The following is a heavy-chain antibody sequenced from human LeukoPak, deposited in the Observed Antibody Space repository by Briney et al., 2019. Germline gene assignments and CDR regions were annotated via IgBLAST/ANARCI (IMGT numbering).Heavy chain of an antibody. CDR1: GGSISSGGYS. Sequence: PSETLSLTCTVSGGSISSGGYSWSWIRRHPGKGLEWIGYIYYSGSTYYNPSLKSRVTISVDTSKNQFSLKLSSVTAADTAVYYCARNPRGLATRPDVSLDYWGQGTLVTVSS. CDR2: IYYSGST. D-gene: IGHD6-6*01. V-gene: IGHV4-31*03. CDR3: ARNPRGLATRPDVSLDY. J-gene: IGHJ4*02.